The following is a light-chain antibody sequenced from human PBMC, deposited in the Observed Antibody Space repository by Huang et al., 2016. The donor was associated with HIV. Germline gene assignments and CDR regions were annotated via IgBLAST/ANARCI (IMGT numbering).Light chain of an antibody. J-gene: IGKJ2*02. CDR1: QSIDSW. CDR2: ETS. CDR3: QQYIAYPST. Sequence: DIQMTQSPSTLSASVGDRVTITCRASQSIDSWLAWYQVTPGTAPKLLMYETSNLETGVPSRFSGSGSGTEFTLTISSLQPDDLATYYCQQYIAYPSTFGQGTKLEI. V-gene: IGKV1-5*01.